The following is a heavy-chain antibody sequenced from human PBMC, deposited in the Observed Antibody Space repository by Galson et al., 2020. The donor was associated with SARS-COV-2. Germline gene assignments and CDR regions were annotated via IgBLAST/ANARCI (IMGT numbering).Heavy chain of an antibody. V-gene: IGHV4-59*01. J-gene: IGHJ4*02. CDR2: IYYSGST. CDR1: GGSNNTYY. Sequence: ASETLSLTCTVSGGSNNTYYWSWIRQPPPTGLEWIGNIYYSGSTNYNHSLKSRVTISVDTSKNQFSLKLSSVTAADTAVYYCASGPYFAYWGQGTLVTVSS. CDR3: ASGPYFAY.